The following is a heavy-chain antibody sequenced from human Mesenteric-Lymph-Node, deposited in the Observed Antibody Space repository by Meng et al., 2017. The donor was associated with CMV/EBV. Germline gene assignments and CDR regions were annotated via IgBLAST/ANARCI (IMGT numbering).Heavy chain of an antibody. Sequence: ASVKVSCKAPGYTFTGYYMHWVRQAPGQGLEWMGWINPNSGGTNYAQKFQGRVTMTRDTSISTAYMELSRLRSDDTAVYYCARELKKYSSSWYQEFDYWGQGTLVTVSS. CDR3: ARELKKYSSSWYQEFDY. CDR1: GYTFTGYY. D-gene: IGHD6-13*01. CDR2: INPNSGGT. V-gene: IGHV1-2*02. J-gene: IGHJ4*02.